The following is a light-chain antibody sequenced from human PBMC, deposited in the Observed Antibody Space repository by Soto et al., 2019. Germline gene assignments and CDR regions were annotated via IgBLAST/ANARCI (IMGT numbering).Light chain of an antibody. CDR3: QQYVTTPRT. CDR1: QTVAYTS. V-gene: IGKV3-20*01. Sequence: EIVLTQSPGILSLSPGARATLSCRASQTVAYTSLAWYQQRPGQAPRLLIYGTSTRATGTPDRFIGSGSGTXXXXXXXXLEPXDFAVYYCQQYVTTPRTFGQGTKVE. CDR2: GTS. J-gene: IGKJ1*01.